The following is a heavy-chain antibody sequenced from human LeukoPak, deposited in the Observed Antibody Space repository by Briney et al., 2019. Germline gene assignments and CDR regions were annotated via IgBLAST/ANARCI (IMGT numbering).Heavy chain of an antibody. D-gene: IGHD4-17*01. V-gene: IGHV3-48*01. CDR3: ARIYGDLLDY. CDR1: GFTFSSYN. J-gene: IGHJ4*02. CDR2: ISSSSSTI. Sequence: PGGSLRLSCAATGFTFSSYNMNWVRQAPGKGLEWVSYISSSSSTIYYADSVKGRFTISRDNAKNSLYLQMNSLRAEDTAVYYCARIYGDLLDYWGQGTLVTVSS.